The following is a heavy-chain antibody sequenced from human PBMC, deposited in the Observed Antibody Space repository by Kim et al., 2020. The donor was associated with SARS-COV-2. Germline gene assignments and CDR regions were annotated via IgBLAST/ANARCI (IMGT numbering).Heavy chain of an antibody. CDR2: TYYRSKWYN. CDR1: GDSVSSNSAA. Sequence: SQTLSLTCAISGDSVSSNSAAWNWIRQSPSRGLEWLGRTYYRSKWYNDYAVSVKSRITINPDTSKNQFSLQLNSVTPEDTAVYYCARAVRLASGWYSQYYYYGMDVWGQGTTVTVSS. V-gene: IGHV6-1*01. D-gene: IGHD6-19*01. CDR3: ARAVRLASGWYSQYYYYGMDV. J-gene: IGHJ6*02.